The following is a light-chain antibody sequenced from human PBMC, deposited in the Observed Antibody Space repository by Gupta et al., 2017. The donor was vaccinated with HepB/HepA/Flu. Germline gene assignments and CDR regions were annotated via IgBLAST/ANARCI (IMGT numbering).Light chain of an antibody. Sequence: QSVLTQPPSVSGAPGQRVTISCTGTSSNIGASYDVYWYQRLPGTAPKLLIYRNNNRPSGVPDRFSGSKSGTSASLAITGLQAEDEANYYCQSYDRSLSGWVFGGGTKLTVL. V-gene: IGLV1-40*01. CDR1: SSNIGASYD. CDR3: QSYDRSLSGWV. CDR2: RNN. J-gene: IGLJ3*02.